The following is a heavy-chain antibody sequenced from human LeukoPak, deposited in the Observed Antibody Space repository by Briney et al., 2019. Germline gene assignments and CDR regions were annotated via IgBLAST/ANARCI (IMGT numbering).Heavy chain of an antibody. Sequence: GASVKVSCKASGYTFTSYAMHWVRQAPGQRLEWMGWINAGNGNTKYSQKFQGRVTTTRDTSASTAYMELSSLRSEDTAVYYCARRPIVGATNPFDYWGQGTLVTVSS. J-gene: IGHJ4*02. D-gene: IGHD1-26*01. V-gene: IGHV1-3*01. CDR2: INAGNGNT. CDR1: GYTFTSYA. CDR3: ARRPIVGATNPFDY.